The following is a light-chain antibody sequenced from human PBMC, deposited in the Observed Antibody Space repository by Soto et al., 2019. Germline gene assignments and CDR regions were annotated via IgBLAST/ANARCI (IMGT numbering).Light chain of an antibody. Sequence: DIQVTQSPPSVSASLGDRVTITCRASQDIGFWLAWYQQKPGTAPKLLISAASTLPVGVPARFSGSGSGTDFTLTISSLQPEDSATYFCQQSASFPLAFGGGTKVEIK. CDR2: AAS. J-gene: IGKJ4*01. CDR3: QQSASFPLA. V-gene: IGKV1-12*01. CDR1: QDIGFW.